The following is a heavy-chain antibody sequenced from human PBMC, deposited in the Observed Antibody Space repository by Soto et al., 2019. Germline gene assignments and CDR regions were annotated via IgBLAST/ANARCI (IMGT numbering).Heavy chain of an antibody. CDR1: GGSISSYY. Sequence: QVQLQESGPGLVKPSETLSLTCTVSGGSISSYYWSWIRQPPGKGLEWIGYIYYSGSTNYNPSLKWRVTISVDTSTTQFSLKPSSVPAADTAVYYCALKGGRRSSSSGYGMDVWGQGTTVTVSS. CDR2: IYYSGST. V-gene: IGHV4-59*01. CDR3: ALKGGRRSSSSGYGMDV. D-gene: IGHD6-13*01. J-gene: IGHJ6*02.